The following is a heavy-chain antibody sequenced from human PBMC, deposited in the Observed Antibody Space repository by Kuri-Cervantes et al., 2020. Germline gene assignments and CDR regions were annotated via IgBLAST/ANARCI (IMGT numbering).Heavy chain of an antibody. V-gene: IGHV3-53*01. CDR2: IYSAGNT. D-gene: IGHD2-2*01. Sequence: GESLKISCEVSGFLVSHTYMSWVRQAPGKGLEWVSIIYSAGNTHYADSVRGRFTTSRDNSRSTLYLQMNSLRAEDTAVYYCARYGYGYARPFDYWGQGFLVTVSS. CDR3: ARYGYGYARPFDY. J-gene: IGHJ4*02. CDR1: GFLVSHTY.